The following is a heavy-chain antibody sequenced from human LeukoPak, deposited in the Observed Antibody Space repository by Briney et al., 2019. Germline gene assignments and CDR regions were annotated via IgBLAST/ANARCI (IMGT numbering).Heavy chain of an antibody. Sequence: PSETLSLTCTVSGGSISSYYWSWIRQPPGKGLEWIGYIYYSGSTNYNPSLKSRVTISVDTSKNQFSLELSSVTAADTAVYYCARGERYSGSYYPYWGQGTLVTVSS. CDR3: ARGERYSGSYYPY. CDR2: IYYSGST. V-gene: IGHV4-59*01. D-gene: IGHD1-26*01. CDR1: GGSISSYY. J-gene: IGHJ4*02.